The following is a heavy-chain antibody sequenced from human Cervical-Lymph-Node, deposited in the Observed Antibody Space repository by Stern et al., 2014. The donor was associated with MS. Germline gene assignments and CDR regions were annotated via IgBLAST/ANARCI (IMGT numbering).Heavy chain of an antibody. J-gene: IGHJ4*02. Sequence: VQLVESGGGVVQPGRSLRLSCAASRFTFSNYCMHWVRQAPGEGLEWVAGISFDGSNKYYEDSVKGRFNISRDNSKNMLYLQMNSLRVEDTAVYYCAKTGANSLFDYWGQGTLVIVSS. CDR1: RFTFSNYC. D-gene: IGHD2-21*01. V-gene: IGHV3-30*18. CDR2: ISFDGSNK. CDR3: AKTGANSLFDY.